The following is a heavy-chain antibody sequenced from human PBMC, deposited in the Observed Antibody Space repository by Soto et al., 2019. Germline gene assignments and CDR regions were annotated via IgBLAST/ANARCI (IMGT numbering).Heavy chain of an antibody. CDR1: GGSFSGYY. CDR3: ARENDYMDV. V-gene: IGHV4-34*01. J-gene: IGHJ6*03. Sequence: LSETLSLTCAVYGGSFSGYYWSWIRQPPGKGLEWIGEINHSGSTNYNPSLKSRVTISVDTSKNQFSLKLSSVTAADTAVYYCARENDYMDVWGKGTTVTVSS. CDR2: INHSGST. D-gene: IGHD1-1*01.